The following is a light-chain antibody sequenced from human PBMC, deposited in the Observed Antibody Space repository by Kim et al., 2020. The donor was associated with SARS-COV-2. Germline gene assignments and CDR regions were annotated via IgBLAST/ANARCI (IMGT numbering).Light chain of an antibody. CDR3: QKYGSAPHT. CDR2: AAP. Sequence: SAAVRDRVTITALASQYVKNYLSGYQQKPGKAPKLLFHAAPTLQPGVPSRFSGSASGTDFSLTISSLQPEDVATYYCQKYGSAPHTFGRGTKLEI. CDR1: QYVKNY. J-gene: IGKJ2*01. V-gene: IGKV1-27*01.